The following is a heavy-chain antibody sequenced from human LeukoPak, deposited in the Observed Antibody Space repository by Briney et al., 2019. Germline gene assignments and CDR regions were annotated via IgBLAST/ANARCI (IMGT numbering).Heavy chain of an antibody. J-gene: IGHJ4*02. CDR2: INPNSGGT. Sequence: GASVKVSCKASGYTFTTHYMHWVRQAPGQGLEWMGWINPNSGGTNYAQKFQGRVTMTRDTSISTAYMELSRLRSDDTAVYYCARVERPELAQYGYVGYWGQGTLVTVSS. CDR3: ARVERPELAQYGYVGY. CDR1: GYTFTTHY. D-gene: IGHD1-1*01. V-gene: IGHV1-2*02.